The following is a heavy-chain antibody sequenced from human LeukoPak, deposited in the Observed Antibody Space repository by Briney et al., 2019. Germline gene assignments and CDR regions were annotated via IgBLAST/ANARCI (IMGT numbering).Heavy chain of an antibody. J-gene: IGHJ4*02. CDR1: GGPFSGYF. D-gene: IGHD3-10*01. CDR2: IHNSGTT. V-gene: IGHV4-34*01. Sequence: SETLSLTCAVSGGPFSGYFWSWIRQSSGKGLEWIGEIHNSGTTNYNPSLNSRVTISEDTSKKQFYLNLSSVTAADTAVYYCARRYYYNLGSFPFDFWGQGTLVTVSS. CDR3: ARRYYYNLGSFPFDF.